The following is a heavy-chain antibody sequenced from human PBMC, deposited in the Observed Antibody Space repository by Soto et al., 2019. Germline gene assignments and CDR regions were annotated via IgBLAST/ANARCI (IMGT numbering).Heavy chain of an antibody. CDR1: GYTFTSYG. Sequence: ASVKVSFKASGYTFTSYGISWLRQAPGQGLEWMGWISAYNGNTNYAQKLQGRVTMTTDTSTSTAYMELRSLRSEDTAVYYCARSSGYSYGYGVDYWGQGTLVTVSS. CDR2: ISAYNGNT. V-gene: IGHV1-18*01. CDR3: ARSSGYSYGYGVDY. J-gene: IGHJ4*02. D-gene: IGHD5-18*01.